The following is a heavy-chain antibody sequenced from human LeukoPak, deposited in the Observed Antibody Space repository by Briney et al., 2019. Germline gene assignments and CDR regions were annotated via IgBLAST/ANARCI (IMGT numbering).Heavy chain of an antibody. CDR1: GGSISSYY. CDR2: IYTSGST. V-gene: IGHV4-4*07. Sequence: SETLSLTCTVSGGSISSYYWSWIRQPAGKGLEWIGRIYTSGSTNYNPSLKSRVTISVDTSKNQFSLKLSSVTAADTAVYYCARGTGLLWFRELLPYFDYWGQGTLVTVSS. CDR3: ARGTGLLWFRELLPYFDY. J-gene: IGHJ4*02. D-gene: IGHD3-10*01.